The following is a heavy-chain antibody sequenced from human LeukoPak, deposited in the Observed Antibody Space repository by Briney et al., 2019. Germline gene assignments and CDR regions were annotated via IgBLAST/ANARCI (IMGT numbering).Heavy chain of an antibody. V-gene: IGHV3-23*01. J-gene: IGHJ5*02. CDR2: VNGAGNSS. Sequence: PGGSLRLSCAASGFTFNLYAMNWVRQAPGKGREWVSSVNGAGNSSYYADSLRGRFTVSRDNSKNTLYLQMNSLRAEDTAVYYCAKRGLRGNWFHPWGQGTLVTVSS. CDR3: AKRGLRGNWFHP. CDR1: GFTFNLYA. D-gene: IGHD4-17*01.